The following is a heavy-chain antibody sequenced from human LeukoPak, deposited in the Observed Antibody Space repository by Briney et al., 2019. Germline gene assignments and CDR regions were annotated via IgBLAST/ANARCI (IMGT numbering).Heavy chain of an antibody. Sequence: GGSLRLSCAASGFTFSSYGMHWVRQAPGKGLEWVAVIWYGGSNKYYADSVKGRFTISRDNSKNTLSLQLNSLRAEDTAVYYCAKDMGYYYGSGSYPPENDYWGQGTLVTVSS. CDR1: GFTFSSYG. CDR2: IWYGGSNK. V-gene: IGHV3-30*02. D-gene: IGHD3-10*01. J-gene: IGHJ4*02. CDR3: AKDMGYYYGSGSYPPENDY.